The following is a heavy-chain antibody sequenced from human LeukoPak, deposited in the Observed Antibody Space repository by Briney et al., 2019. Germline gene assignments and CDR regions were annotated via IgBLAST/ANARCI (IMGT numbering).Heavy chain of an antibody. Sequence: PSETLSLTCTVSGGSISSANYYWNWIRQPPGKGLERIGYISYSGSTHYNPSLKSRATISADTSKNQFSLKLTSMTAADTAVYHCARGGEGYNYVYWGQGTLVTVSS. CDR3: ARGGEGYNYVY. CDR2: ISYSGST. V-gene: IGHV4-30-4*01. D-gene: IGHD5-24*01. CDR1: GGSISSANYY. J-gene: IGHJ4*02.